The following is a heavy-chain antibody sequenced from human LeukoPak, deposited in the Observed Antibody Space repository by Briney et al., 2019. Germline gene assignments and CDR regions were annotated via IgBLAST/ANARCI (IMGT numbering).Heavy chain of an antibody. Sequence: GGSLRLSCAASGFTVSSNYMSWVRQAPGKGLEWVSVIYSGGSTYYADSVKGRFTISRDNSKNTLYLQMNSLRAEDTAVYYCASLTTVTINDAFDIWGQGTMVTVSS. CDR2: IYSGGST. J-gene: IGHJ3*02. D-gene: IGHD4-17*01. CDR3: ASLTTVTINDAFDI. CDR1: GFTVSSNY. V-gene: IGHV3-53*01.